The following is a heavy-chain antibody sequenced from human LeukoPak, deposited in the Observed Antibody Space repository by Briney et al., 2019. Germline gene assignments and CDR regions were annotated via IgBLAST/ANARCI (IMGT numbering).Heavy chain of an antibody. CDR2: INHNGNVN. Sequence: GGSLRLSCAASDFTFNKDWMNWARQAPGKGLEWVASINHNGNVNYYVDSVKGRFTISRDNAKNSLYLQMSNLRAEDTAVYFCARGGGLDVWGQGATVTVSS. V-gene: IGHV3-7*03. D-gene: IGHD3-16*01. CDR1: DFTFNKDW. CDR3: ARGGGLDV. J-gene: IGHJ6*02.